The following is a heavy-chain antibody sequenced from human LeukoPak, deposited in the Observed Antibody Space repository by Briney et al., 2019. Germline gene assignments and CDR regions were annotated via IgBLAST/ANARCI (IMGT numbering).Heavy chain of an antibody. J-gene: IGHJ4*02. CDR2: IWYDGSNK. CDR3: ARDFYDSSGYYYAGLDY. CDR1: GFTFSSYG. Sequence: GGSLRLSCAASGFTFSSYGMHWVRQAPGKGLEWVAVIWYDGSNKYYADSVKGRFTISRDNSKNTLYLQMNSLRAEDTAVYYCARDFYDSSGYYYAGLDYWGQGTLVTVSS. V-gene: IGHV3-33*01. D-gene: IGHD3-22*01.